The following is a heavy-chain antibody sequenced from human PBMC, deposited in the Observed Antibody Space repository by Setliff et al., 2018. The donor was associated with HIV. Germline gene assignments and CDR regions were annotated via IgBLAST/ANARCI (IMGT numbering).Heavy chain of an antibody. J-gene: IGHJ4*02. CDR2: ISGSGGSI. V-gene: IGHV3-23*01. CDR1: GFKFSTYV. D-gene: IGHD3-16*01. Sequence: PGGSLRLSCAASGFKFSTYVMNWVRQAPGKGLEWVSGISGSGGSIYYADSVKGRFSISRDNSKNTLYLKMNSLRADDTAVYFCTKDFRVTGSPGGVNYFDYWGQGTLVTVSS. CDR3: TKDFRVTGSPGGVNYFDY.